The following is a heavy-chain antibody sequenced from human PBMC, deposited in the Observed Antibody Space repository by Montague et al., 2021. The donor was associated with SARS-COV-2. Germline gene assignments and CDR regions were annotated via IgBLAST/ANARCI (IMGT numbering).Heavy chain of an antibody. CDR1: GFTFSSYS. J-gene: IGHJ4*02. D-gene: IGHD3-10*01. CDR2: ISSSSSYI. V-gene: IGHV3-21*01. CDR3: ARGIRITRVRGVTIDY. Sequence: SLRLSCAASGFTFSSYSMNWVRQAPGKGLEWVSSISSSSSYIYYADSVKGRFTISRDNAKNSLYLQMNSLRAEDTAVYYCARGIRITRVRGVTIDYWGQGTLVTVSS.